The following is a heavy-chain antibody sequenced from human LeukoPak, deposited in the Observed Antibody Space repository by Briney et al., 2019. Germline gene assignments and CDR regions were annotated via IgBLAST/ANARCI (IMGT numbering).Heavy chain of an antibody. J-gene: IGHJ6*04. CDR3: AELGITMIGGV. D-gene: IGHD3-10*02. CDR1: GFTFGSYV. CDR2: ISYDGSNE. V-gene: IGHV3-30*04. Sequence: PGGSLRLSCAASGFTFGSYVMHWVRQAPGKGLEWVAIISYDGSNEYYADSVKGRFTISRDNSKNTLYLQMNSLRAADTAVYYCAELGITMIGGVWGKGTTVTISS.